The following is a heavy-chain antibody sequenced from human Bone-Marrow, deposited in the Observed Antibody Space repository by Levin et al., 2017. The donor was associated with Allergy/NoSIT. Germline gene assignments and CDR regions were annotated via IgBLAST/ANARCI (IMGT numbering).Heavy chain of an antibody. Sequence: PGGSLRLSCAASGFTFSSYGMHWVRQAPGKGLEWVAVISYDGSNKYYADSVKGRFTISRDNSKNTLYLQMNSLRAEDTAVYYCAKPSTRFGELLSPYRAYYFDYWGQGTLVTVSS. V-gene: IGHV3-30*18. J-gene: IGHJ4*02. D-gene: IGHD3-10*01. CDR2: ISYDGSNK. CDR1: GFTFSSYG. CDR3: AKPSTRFGELLSPYRAYYFDY.